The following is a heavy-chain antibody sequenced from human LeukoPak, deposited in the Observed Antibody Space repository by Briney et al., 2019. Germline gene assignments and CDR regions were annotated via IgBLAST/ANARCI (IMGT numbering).Heavy chain of an antibody. J-gene: IGHJ2*01. D-gene: IGHD3-10*01. CDR2: INWNGGST. V-gene: IGHV3-20*04. Sequence: GGSLRLSCAASGFTFDDYGMSWVRQAPGKGLEWVSGINWNGGSTGYADSVKGQFTISRDNAKNSLYLQMNSLRAEDTALYYCARATLYYNWYFDLWGRGTLVTVSS. CDR3: ARATLYYNWYFDL. CDR1: GFTFDDYG.